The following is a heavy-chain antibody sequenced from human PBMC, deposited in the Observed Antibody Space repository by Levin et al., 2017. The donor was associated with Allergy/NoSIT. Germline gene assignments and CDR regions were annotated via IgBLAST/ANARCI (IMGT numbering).Heavy chain of an antibody. J-gene: IGHJ4*02. D-gene: IGHD6-13*01. V-gene: IGHV3-33*01. CDR2: IWYDGSNE. Sequence: PGGSLRLSCAASGFTFSNYGMHWVRQTPGKGLEWVAVIWYDGSNEYYTDSVKGRFTVSRDNSKNTLYLQMNSLRAEDTAVYYCARDDSLRAGSSWYSGVSSYWGQGTLVTVSS. CDR1: GFTFSNYG. CDR3: ARDDSLRAGSSWYSGVSSY.